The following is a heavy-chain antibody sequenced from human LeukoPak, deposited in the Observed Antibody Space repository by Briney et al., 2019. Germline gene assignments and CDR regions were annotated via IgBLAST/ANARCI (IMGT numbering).Heavy chain of an antibody. V-gene: IGHV3-66*01. CDR1: GFTVSSNY. CDR2: IFSGGST. CDR3: ARSAGIAATIVLGY. Sequence: PGGSLRLSRAASGFTVSSNYMSWVRQAPGKGLEWVSLIFSGGSTYYADSVKGRFTISRDNSKNTLYLQMNSLRAEDTAVYYCARSAGIAATIVLGYWGQGTLVTVSS. D-gene: IGHD5-12*01. J-gene: IGHJ4*02.